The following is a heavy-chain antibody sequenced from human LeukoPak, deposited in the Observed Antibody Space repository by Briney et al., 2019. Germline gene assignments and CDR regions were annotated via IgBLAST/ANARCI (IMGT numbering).Heavy chain of an antibody. CDR2: IHFDGSTK. Sequence: PGGSLRLSCAASRFTFSSYGMHWVRQAPGKGLEWVAFIHFDGSTKYSGDSVNGRFTISRDNSKNTLYLQMNSLRPEDTAVYYCAKDQCTRTSCDGYPGYWGQGSLVTVSS. V-gene: IGHV3-30*02. J-gene: IGHJ4*02. CDR1: RFTFSSYG. D-gene: IGHD2-2*01. CDR3: AKDQCTRTSCDGYPGY.